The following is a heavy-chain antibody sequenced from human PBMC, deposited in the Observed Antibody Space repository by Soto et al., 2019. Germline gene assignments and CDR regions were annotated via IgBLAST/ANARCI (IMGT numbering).Heavy chain of an antibody. CDR3: AHRATMTIFGLIIDNGIWFDP. CDR2: IYWDGDKR. J-gene: IGHJ5*02. CDR1: GFTFSNGW. Sequence: ESGGGLVKPGGSLRLSCAASGFTFSNGWMSWVRQAPGKGLEWLALIYWDGDKRYNASLGNRLTITKDTSMNQVVLTLTNVDPADTATYYCAHRATMTIFGLIIDNGIWFDPWGQGTRVIVSS. D-gene: IGHD3-3*01. V-gene: IGHV2-5*08.